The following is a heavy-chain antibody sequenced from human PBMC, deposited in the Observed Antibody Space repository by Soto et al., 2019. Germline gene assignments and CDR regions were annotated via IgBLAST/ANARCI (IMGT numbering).Heavy chain of an antibody. CDR2: ISWDGGST. CDR1: GFTFDDYT. Sequence: GGSLRLSCAASGFTFDDYTMHWVRQAPGKGLEWVSLISWDGGSTYYADSVKGRFTISRDNSKNSLYLQMNSLRTEDTALYYCAKDMSRGGFEYAFDIWGQGTMVTVSS. V-gene: IGHV3-43*01. J-gene: IGHJ3*02. CDR3: AKDMSRGGFEYAFDI. D-gene: IGHD3-16*01.